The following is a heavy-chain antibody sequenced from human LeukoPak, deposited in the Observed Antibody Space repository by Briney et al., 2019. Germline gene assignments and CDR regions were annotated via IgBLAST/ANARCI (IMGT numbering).Heavy chain of an antibody. Sequence: ASVKVSCKASGYTFTSSGISWVRQAPGQGLEWMGWIRGSNGDTNYAQSLQGRVTVTTDTSTSTAYMELRSLRSDDTAVYYCARGRQGTMIVVVISSYFDYWGQGTLVTVSS. CDR2: IRGSNGDT. D-gene: IGHD3-22*01. V-gene: IGHV1-18*01. CDR1: GYTFTSSG. CDR3: ARGRQGTMIVVVISSYFDY. J-gene: IGHJ4*02.